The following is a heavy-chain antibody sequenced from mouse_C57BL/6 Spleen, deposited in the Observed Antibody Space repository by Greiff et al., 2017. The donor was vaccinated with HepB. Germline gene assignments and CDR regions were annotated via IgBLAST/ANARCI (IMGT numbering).Heavy chain of an antibody. D-gene: IGHD2-3*01. Sequence: VQLQQSGPELVKPGASVKISCKASGYSFTSYYIHWVKQRPGQGLEWIGWIYPGSGNTKYNEKFKGKATLTADKSSSTAYMNLSSLTSEDSAVYYCAISDGYFFDYWGQGTTLTVSS. CDR1: GYSFTSYY. CDR3: AISDGYFFDY. V-gene: IGHV1-66*01. CDR2: IYPGSGNT. J-gene: IGHJ2*01.